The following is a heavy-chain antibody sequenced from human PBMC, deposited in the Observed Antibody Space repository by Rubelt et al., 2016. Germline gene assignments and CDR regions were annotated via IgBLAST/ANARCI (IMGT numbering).Heavy chain of an antibody. CDR2: IYHSGNS. J-gene: IGHJ4*02. D-gene: IGHD2-2*01. V-gene: IGHV4-31*01. CDR1: GDSISRGNYY. CDR3: ARSVIEVAAATGIFDN. Sequence: QVQLQESGPGLVKPSQTLSLSCTVSGDSISRGNYYWNWIRLHPGKGLGWIGYIYHSGNSFYNPSLASPVTLSDVTFKNQFSRRWTSWTAADTAIYYCARSVIEVAAATGIFDNWGQGTLVTVSS.